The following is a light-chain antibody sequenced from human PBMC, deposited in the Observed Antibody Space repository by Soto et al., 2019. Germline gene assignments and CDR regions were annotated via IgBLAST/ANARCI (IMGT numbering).Light chain of an antibody. CDR3: QVWDSSSDHPVV. V-gene: IGLV3-21*04. J-gene: IGLJ2*01. CDR1: NIGSKS. Sequence: SYELTQPPSVSVAPGKTARMTCGGNNIGSKSVHWYQQKPGQAPVLGIYYDSDRPSGIHERFSGSNSGKTATLTISRVEAGDESDYLCQVWDSSSDHPVVFGGGTKLTVL. CDR2: YDS.